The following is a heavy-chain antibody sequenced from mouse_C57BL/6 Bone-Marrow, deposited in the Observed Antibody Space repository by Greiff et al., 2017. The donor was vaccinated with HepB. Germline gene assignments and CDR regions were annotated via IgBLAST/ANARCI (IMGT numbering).Heavy chain of an antibody. CDR3: ARNYDGKDWYFDV. D-gene: IGHD1-1*01. CDR1: GYTFTDHT. Sequence: VKLQQSDAELVKPGASVKISCKVSGYTFTDHTIHWMKQRPEQGLEWIGYIYPRDGSTKYNEKFKGKATLTADKSSSTAYMQLYSLTSEDSAVFFFARNYDGKDWYFDVWGTGTTVTVSS. V-gene: IGHV1-78*01. J-gene: IGHJ1*03. CDR2: IYPRDGST.